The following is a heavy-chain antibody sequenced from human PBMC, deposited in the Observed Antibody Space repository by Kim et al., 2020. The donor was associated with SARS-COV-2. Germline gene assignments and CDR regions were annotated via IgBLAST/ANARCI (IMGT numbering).Heavy chain of an antibody. Sequence: TNYTPSRESRVTVSLDTSKNQLSLKVRSVTAADTAVYYCARGPNRYYFDYWGQGTLVTVSS. J-gene: IGHJ4*02. CDR2: T. V-gene: IGHV4-59*09. CDR3: ARGPNRYYFDY.